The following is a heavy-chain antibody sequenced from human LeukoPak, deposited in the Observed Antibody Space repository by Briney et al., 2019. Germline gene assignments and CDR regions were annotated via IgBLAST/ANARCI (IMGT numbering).Heavy chain of an antibody. CDR2: IYTSGST. CDR1: GGSFSSYY. Sequence: SETLSLTCAVYGGSFSSYYWSWIRQPAGKGLEWIGRIYTSGSTNYNPSLKSRVTMSVDTSKNQFSLKLSSVTAADTAVYYCARDGRLTDDGNWFDPWGQGTLVTVSS. CDR3: ARDGRLTDDGNWFDP. J-gene: IGHJ5*02. D-gene: IGHD1-14*01. V-gene: IGHV4-4*07.